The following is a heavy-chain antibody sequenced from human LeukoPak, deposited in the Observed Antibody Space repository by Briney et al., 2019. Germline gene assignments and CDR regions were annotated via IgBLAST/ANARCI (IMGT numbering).Heavy chain of an antibody. CDR3: AREYSSTSGRNFDY. CDR2: IYSSGST. D-gene: IGHD6-6*01. CDR1: GGSFSSYY. J-gene: IGHJ4*02. Sequence: PSETLSLTCTVSGGSFSSYYWTWIRQPAGKGLEWIGRIYSSGSTNYNPSLRSRVTISVDKSKNQFSLNLTSVTAADTGVYHCAREYSSTSGRNFDYGGQGILVTAPS. V-gene: IGHV4-4*07.